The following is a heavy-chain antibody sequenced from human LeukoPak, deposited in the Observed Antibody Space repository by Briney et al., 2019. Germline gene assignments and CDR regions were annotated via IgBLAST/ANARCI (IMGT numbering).Heavy chain of an antibody. V-gene: IGHV6-1*01. D-gene: IGHD2-2*01. CDR1: RDSVSSNSVT. CDR3: ARRLTQYDCFDP. Sequence: SQTLSLTCTISRDSVSSNSVTWNWIRQSPSKGLEWLGRTYYRSTWYNDYAVSVRGRITVNPDTSKNQFSLHLNSVTPEDTAVYYCARRLTQYDCFDPWGQGILVTVSS. J-gene: IGHJ5*02. CDR2: TYYRSTWYN.